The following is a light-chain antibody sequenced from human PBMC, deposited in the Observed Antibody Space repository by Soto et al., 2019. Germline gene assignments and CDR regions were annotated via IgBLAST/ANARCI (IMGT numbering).Light chain of an antibody. J-gene: IGLJ3*02. Sequence: QSVLTQPPSVSGAPGQRVTISCTGSSSNIGAGYDVHWYQQLPGTAPKLLIYGNSNRPSGVPDRFSGSKSGTSASLAITGLQAEDEADYYCQSYDSSLSGFGVFGGATKLTVL. CDR2: GNS. V-gene: IGLV1-40*01. CDR3: QSYDSSLSGFGV. CDR1: SSNIGAGYD.